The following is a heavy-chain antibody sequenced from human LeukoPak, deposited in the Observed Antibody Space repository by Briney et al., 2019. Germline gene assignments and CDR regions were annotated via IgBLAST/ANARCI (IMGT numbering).Heavy chain of an antibody. CDR1: GGSVSSGSYY. V-gene: IGHV4-61*01. J-gene: IGHJ4*02. CDR2: IYHSGST. D-gene: IGHD5-12*01. Sequence: SETLSLTCTVSGGSVSSGSYYWSWIRQPPGTGLEWIGYIYHSGSTNYNSSLKSRVTISIDTSKNQFSLKLSSVTAADTAVYYCARDSGYSGYDLAFDYWGQGTLVTVSS. CDR3: ARDSGYSGYDLAFDY.